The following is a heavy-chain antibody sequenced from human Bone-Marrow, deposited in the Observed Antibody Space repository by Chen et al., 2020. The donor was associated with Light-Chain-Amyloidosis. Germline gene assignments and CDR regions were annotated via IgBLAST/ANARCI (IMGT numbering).Heavy chain of an antibody. CDR2: MKEDGTAR. J-gene: IGHJ4*02. V-gene: IGHV3-7*03. CDR3: ARGPATFIRLLDY. CDR1: GFTFSAYW. Sequence: EVQLVESGGVLVQPGDSLRLSCAASGFTFSAYWMTWVRQAPGKGLEWVANMKEDGTARDYLASVKGRFTISRDNAKNSLYLHMNSLRSEDTAVYFCARGPATFIRLLDYWGPGTPVTVAS. D-gene: IGHD3-16*01.